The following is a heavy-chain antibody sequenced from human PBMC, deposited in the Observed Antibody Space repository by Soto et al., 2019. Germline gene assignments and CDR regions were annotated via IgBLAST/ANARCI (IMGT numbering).Heavy chain of an antibody. CDR2: MGYNGFT. Sequence: QVQLQESGPGLVKPSETLSLTCTISGGPMNNYYCSWFRQPRGQGLEWIGYMGYNGFTRYNPSLRSLVVISLDTAKNHFALNLSSVTAADPALYYCARQGFGELHGLVDVWGQGITVTVSS. CDR1: GGPMNNYY. V-gene: IGHV4-59*08. J-gene: IGHJ6*02. D-gene: IGHD3-10*01. CDR3: ARQGFGELHGLVDV.